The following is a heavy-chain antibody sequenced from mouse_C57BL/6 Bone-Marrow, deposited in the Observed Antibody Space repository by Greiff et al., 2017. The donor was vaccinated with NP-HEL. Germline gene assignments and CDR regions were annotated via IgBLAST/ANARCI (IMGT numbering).Heavy chain of an antibody. CDR3: ASGSNLRGGWFAY. CDR2: IDPSDSET. J-gene: IGHJ3*01. CDR1: GYTFTSYW. D-gene: IGHD1-1*01. V-gene: IGHV1-52*01. Sequence: VQLQQPGAELVRPGSSVKLSCKASGYTFTSYWMHWVKQRPIQGLEWIGNIDPSDSETHYNQKFKDKATLTVDKSSSTAYMQLRSLTSEDSAVYYCASGSNLRGGWFAYWGQGTLVTVSA.